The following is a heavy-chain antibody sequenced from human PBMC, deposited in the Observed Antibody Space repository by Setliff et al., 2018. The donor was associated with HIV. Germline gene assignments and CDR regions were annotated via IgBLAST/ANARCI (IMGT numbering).Heavy chain of an antibody. J-gene: IGHJ3*02. D-gene: IGHD3-22*01. Sequence: SETLSLTCTVSGDSISSGSFYLSWIRQPAGKGLEWIGHIYTSGSTDYNPSLKSLVSISVDTSKNQFSLKLSSVTASDTAVYYCASASTMIVVVIKGFDILGQWTMVT. CDR1: GDSISSGSFY. CDR3: ASASTMIVVVIKGFDI. CDR2: IYTSGST. V-gene: IGHV4-61*09.